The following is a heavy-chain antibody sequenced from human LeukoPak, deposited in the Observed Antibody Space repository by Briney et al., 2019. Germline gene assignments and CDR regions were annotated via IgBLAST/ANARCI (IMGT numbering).Heavy chain of an antibody. J-gene: IGHJ4*02. D-gene: IGHD5-24*01. V-gene: IGHV3-48*01. CDR1: GFTFSSYS. CDR3: ARRDGWADFDY. Sequence: GGSLRLSCAASGFTFSSYSMNWVRQAPGKGLEWVSYISSSSSTIYYADSVKGRFTISRDNAKNSLYLQMNSLRAEDTAVYYFARRDGWADFDYWGQGTLVTVSS. CDR2: ISSSSSTI.